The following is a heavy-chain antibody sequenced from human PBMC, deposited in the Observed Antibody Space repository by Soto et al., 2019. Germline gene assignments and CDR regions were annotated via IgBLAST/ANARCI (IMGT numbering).Heavy chain of an antibody. V-gene: IGHV3-23*01. CDR3: AKEDASGTYFPLDS. D-gene: IGHD3-10*01. CDR1: GFAFTSFS. J-gene: IGHJ4*02. Sequence: EVQLLESGGGLVQPGGSLRLSCAASGFAFTSFSMNWIRQAPGKGLEWVSSISGSGISTYYADSVKGRFTISRDNSRSTVSLEMNSLRAEDTAIYYCAKEDASGTYFPLDSRGQGTLVTVSS. CDR2: ISGSGIST.